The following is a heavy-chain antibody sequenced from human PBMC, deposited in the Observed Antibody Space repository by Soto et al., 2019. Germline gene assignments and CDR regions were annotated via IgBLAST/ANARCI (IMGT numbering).Heavy chain of an antibody. V-gene: IGHV1-18*04. CDR3: ARDREYYYDSSGNYYYHYGLDV. Sequence: QVQLVESGAEVKKPGASVKVSCKASGYTFTDYGISWVRQAPGQGLEWMGWISGYNGNTKYAQKFQGRVTMTTDTPTNTAYMELRSLGSDDTAVYYCARDREYYYDSSGNYYYHYGLDVWGQGTTVTVS. CDR2: ISGYNGNT. D-gene: IGHD3-22*01. J-gene: IGHJ6*02. CDR1: GYTFTDYG.